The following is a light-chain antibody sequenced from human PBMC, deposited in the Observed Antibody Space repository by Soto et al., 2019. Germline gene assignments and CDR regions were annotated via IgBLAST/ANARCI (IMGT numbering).Light chain of an antibody. CDR2: DVS. CDR1: SSDVGTYNY. Sequence: QSALTQPRSVSGSPGQSVTISCTGTSSDVGTYNYVSWYQQHPGKAPKVMIYDVSERPSGVPDRFSGSKSGNTASLTISGLKAVDEADCYCCSYAGSSRDVFGSGTKLTVL. V-gene: IGLV2-11*01. J-gene: IGLJ1*01. CDR3: CSYAGSSRDV.